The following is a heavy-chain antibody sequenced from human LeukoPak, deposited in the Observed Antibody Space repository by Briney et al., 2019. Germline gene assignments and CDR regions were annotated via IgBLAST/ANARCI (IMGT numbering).Heavy chain of an antibody. Sequence: GRSLRLSCAASGFTFSSYGMHWVRQAPGKGLEWVAVISYDGSNKYYADSVKGRFTISRDNSQSTLYLQMNGLRTEDTAIYFCATLRFGSGSYYADYWGQGTQVTVSS. J-gene: IGHJ4*02. CDR2: ISYDGSNK. CDR3: ATLRFGSGSYYADY. CDR1: GFTFSSYG. V-gene: IGHV3-30*03. D-gene: IGHD3-10*01.